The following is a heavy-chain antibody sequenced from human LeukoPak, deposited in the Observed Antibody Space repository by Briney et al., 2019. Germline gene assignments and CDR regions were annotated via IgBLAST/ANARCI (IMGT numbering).Heavy chain of an antibody. CDR3: ARDPSAKALDY. CDR2: ISAYNGNT. Sequence: ASVKVSCKASGYTFTSYGISWVRQAPGQGLEWMGWISAYNGNTNYAQKFQGRVTMTRDMSTSTVYMELSSLRSEDTAVYYCARDPSAKALDYWGQGTLVTVSS. V-gene: IGHV1-18*01. CDR1: GYTFTSYG. J-gene: IGHJ4*02.